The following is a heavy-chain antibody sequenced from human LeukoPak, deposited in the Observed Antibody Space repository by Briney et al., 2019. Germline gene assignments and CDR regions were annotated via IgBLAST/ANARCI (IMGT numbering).Heavy chain of an antibody. CDR1: GFTFSSYG. CDR3: AKDLGLPGYMDV. Sequence: GGSLRLSCAASGFTFSSYGMHCVRQAPGEGLEGGAFIRYDGSNKYCADSVKGRFTISRDNSKNTLYLQMNRLKAEDTAVYSCAKDLGLPGYMDVWGKGTTVTISS. D-gene: IGHD3-10*01. CDR2: IRYDGSNK. V-gene: IGHV3-30*02. J-gene: IGHJ6*03.